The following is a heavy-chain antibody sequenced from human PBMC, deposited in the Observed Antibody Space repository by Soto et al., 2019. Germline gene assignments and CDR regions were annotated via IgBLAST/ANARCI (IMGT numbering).Heavy chain of an antibody. D-gene: IGHD2-2*01. CDR3: ARGYCSSTSCRSLNAFDI. J-gene: IGHJ3*02. CDR1: GGTFSSYA. V-gene: IGHV1-18*01. CDR2: ISPYNGTA. Sequence: GASVKVSCKASGGTFSSYAISWVRQAPGQGLEWMGGISPYNGTANYAQKLQGRVTMTTDTSTSTAYMELRSLRSDDTAVYYCARGYCSSTSCRSLNAFDIWGQGTMVTVSS.